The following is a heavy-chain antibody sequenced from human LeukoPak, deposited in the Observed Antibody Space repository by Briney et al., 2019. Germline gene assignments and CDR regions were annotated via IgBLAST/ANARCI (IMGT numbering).Heavy chain of an antibody. CDR3: GRGIQSFNP. V-gene: IGHV1-2*06. CDR2: INPENGDT. J-gene: IGHJ5*02. Sequence: ASVKVSCKASGYTFTAYYIHWVRQAPGQGLEWMGRINPENGDTNFAQKFHDRVTMTSDTSMSAAYMEISRLTYDDTAVYYCGRGIQSFNPWGQGTLVTVSS. CDR1: GYTFTAYY.